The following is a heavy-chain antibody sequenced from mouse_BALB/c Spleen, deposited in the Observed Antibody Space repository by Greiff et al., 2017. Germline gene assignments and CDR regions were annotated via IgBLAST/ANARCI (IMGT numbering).Heavy chain of an antibody. V-gene: IGHV1-7*01. CDR1: GYTFTSYW. J-gene: IGHJ4*01. CDR2: INPSTGYT. CDR3: ASRPIHYFGYDYAMDY. Sequence: QVQLQQSGAELAKPGASVKMSCKASGYTFTSYWMHWVKQRPGQGLEWIGYINPSTGYTEYNQKFKDKATLTADKSSSTAYMQLSSLTSEDSAVYYCASRPIHYFGYDYAMDYWGQGTSVTVSS. D-gene: IGHD1-2*01.